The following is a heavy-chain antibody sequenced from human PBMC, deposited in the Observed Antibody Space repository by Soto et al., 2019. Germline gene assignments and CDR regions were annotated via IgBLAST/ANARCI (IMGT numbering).Heavy chain of an antibody. J-gene: IGHJ4*02. Sequence: GGSLRLSCAASGFTFSSYSMNWVRKAPGKGLEWVSYISSSSSTIYYADSVKGRFTISRDNAKNSLYLQMNSLRAEDTAVYYCARVIGPDDYWGQGTLVTVSS. V-gene: IGHV3-48*01. CDR1: GFTFSSYS. CDR3: ARVIGPDDY. CDR2: ISSSSSTI.